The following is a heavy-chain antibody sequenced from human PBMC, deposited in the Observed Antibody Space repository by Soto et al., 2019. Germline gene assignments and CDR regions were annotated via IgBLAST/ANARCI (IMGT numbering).Heavy chain of an antibody. CDR1: GYTFINYG. V-gene: IGHV1-18*01. CDR3: ARDVPVAPATPNNWLDP. CDR2: ISVNSGKT. D-gene: IGHD2-15*01. J-gene: IGHJ5*02. Sequence: ASVKVSCKAFGYTFINYGMSWVRQAPGQGLEWMGWISVNSGKTSYAQNFQGRVTMTTDKSTSTAYMELRSLRSADTAVYYCARDVPVAPATPNNWLDPWGQGTQVTVSS.